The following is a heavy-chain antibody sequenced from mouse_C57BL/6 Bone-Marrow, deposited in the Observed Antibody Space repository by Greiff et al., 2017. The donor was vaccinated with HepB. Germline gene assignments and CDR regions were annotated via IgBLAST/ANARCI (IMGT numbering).Heavy chain of an antibody. CDR2: ISNGGGST. D-gene: IGHD1-1*02. Sequence: EVMLVESGGGLVQPGGSLKLSCAASGFTFSDYYMYWVRQTPEKRLEWVAYISNGGGSTYYPDTVKGRFTISRDNAKNTLYLQMSRLKSEDTAMYYCARHGGGFAYWGQGTLVTVSA. CDR1: GFTFSDYY. CDR3: ARHGGGFAY. J-gene: IGHJ3*01. V-gene: IGHV5-12*01.